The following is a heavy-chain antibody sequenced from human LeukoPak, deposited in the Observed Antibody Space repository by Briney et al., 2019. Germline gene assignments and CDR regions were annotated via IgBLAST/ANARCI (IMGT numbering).Heavy chain of an antibody. V-gene: IGHV4-28*05. CDR1: GYSISSSNW. CDR2: IYYSGSI. D-gene: IGHD1-26*01. Sequence: TSETLSLTCAVSGYSISSSNWWGWIRQPPGKGLEWIGYIYYSGSIYYNPSLKSRVTISVDTSKNQFSLKLSSVTAADTAVYYCARVRIVGATAYFDYWGQGTLVTVSS. CDR3: ARVRIVGATAYFDY. J-gene: IGHJ4*02.